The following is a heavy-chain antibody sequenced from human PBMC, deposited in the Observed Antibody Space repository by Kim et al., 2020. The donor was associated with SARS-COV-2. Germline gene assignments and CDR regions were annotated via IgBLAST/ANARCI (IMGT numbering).Heavy chain of an antibody. J-gene: IGHJ4*02. D-gene: IGHD3-10*01. CDR1: GFTFSSYG. V-gene: IGHV3-33*01. Sequence: GGSLRLSCAASGFTFSSYGMHWVRQAPGKGLEWVTVIWYDGSNKYYADSVKGRFTISRDNSKNTLYLQMNSLRAEDTAVYYCARDLGILWFGELTSVGLDYWGQGTLVTVSS. CDR3: ARDLGILWFGELTSVGLDY. CDR2: IWYDGSNK.